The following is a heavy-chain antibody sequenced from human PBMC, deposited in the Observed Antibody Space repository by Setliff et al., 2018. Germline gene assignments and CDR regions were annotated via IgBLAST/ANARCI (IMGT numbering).Heavy chain of an antibody. CDR2: INSDGSST. D-gene: IGHD6-6*01. V-gene: IGHV3-74*01. CDR3: ARDPQQLVIRYYFDY. Sequence: LRLSCAASGFTFSSYAMHWVRQAPGKGLVWVSRINSDGSSTNYADSVKGQFTVSRDNAKNTLYLQMNSLRAEDTAVYYCARDPQQLVIRYYFDYWGQGTLVTVSS. J-gene: IGHJ4*02. CDR1: GFTFSSYA.